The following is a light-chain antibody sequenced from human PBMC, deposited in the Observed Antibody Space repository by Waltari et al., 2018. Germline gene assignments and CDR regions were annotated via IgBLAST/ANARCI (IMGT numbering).Light chain of an antibody. CDR2: LGS. J-gene: IGKJ1*01. Sequence: DIVVTQSPLSLPVTPGEPASISCRSSQSLLHRNGNNSLDWYLQKPGQSPQLLIYLGSSRASVVPDRFSGSGSGTDFTLRISRVEAEDVGVYYCMQSLQTLWTFGPGTKVEIK. CDR3: MQSLQTLWT. CDR1: QSLLHRNGNNS. V-gene: IGKV2-28*01.